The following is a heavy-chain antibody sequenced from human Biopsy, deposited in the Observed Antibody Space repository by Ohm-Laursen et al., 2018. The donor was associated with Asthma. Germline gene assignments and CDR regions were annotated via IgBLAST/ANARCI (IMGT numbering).Heavy chain of an antibody. CDR3: ASPTYCSGSSCINHYCYALDV. V-gene: IGHV1-69*13. J-gene: IGHJ6*02. Sequence: GASVKVSCKASGGTFSKYAISWVRQAPGQGLEWMGGIIPRFGTTNYAQKFQGRVTITADESTSTAYMELSSLRSDDTAVYYCASPTYCSGSSCINHYCYALDVWGQGTTVTVSS. D-gene: IGHD2-15*01. CDR1: GGTFSKYA. CDR2: IIPRFGTT.